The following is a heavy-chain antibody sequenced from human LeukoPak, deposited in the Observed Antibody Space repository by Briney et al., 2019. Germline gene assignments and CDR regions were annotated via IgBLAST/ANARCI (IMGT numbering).Heavy chain of an antibody. D-gene: IGHD3-22*01. V-gene: IGHV3-11*06. J-gene: IGHJ4*02. CDR3: ARESDSSGYYDY. Sequence: GGSLRLSCGASGFRFSNFYMSWIRQAPGKGLEGVSYISSSSNYTNSADSVRGRFTISRDNAKNSLYLQMNSLRVEDTAVYYCARESDSSGYYDYWGQGTLVTVSS. CDR1: GFRFSNFY. CDR2: ISSSSNYT.